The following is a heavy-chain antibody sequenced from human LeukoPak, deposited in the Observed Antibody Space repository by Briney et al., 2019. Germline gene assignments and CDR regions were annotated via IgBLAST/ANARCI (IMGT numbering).Heavy chain of an antibody. V-gene: IGHV3-7*03. CDR2: IKQDGSEK. D-gene: IGHD3-10*01. CDR3: ARDQWVLLWFGESADAFDI. Sequence: GGSLRLSCAASVYTFSSYWMSWVREAPGKGREWVANIKQDGSEKYYVDSVKGRFTISRDNAKNSLYLQMNSLRAEDTAVYYCARDQWVLLWFGESADAFDIWGQGTMVTVSS. J-gene: IGHJ3*02. CDR1: VYTFSSYW.